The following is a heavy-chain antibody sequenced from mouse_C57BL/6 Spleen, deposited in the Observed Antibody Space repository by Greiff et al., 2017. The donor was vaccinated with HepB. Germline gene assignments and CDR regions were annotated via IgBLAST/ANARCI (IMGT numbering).Heavy chain of an antibody. CDR1: GYSITSGYY. CDR2: ISYDGSN. CDR3: ARAQVYFDY. Sequence: EVQLVESGPGLVKPSQSLSLTCSVTGYSITSGYYWNWIRQFPGNKLEWMGYISYDGSNNYNPSLKNRISITRDTSKNQFFLKLNSVTTEDTATYYCARAQVYFDYWGQGTTLTVSS. J-gene: IGHJ2*01. V-gene: IGHV3-6*01. D-gene: IGHD3-2*02.